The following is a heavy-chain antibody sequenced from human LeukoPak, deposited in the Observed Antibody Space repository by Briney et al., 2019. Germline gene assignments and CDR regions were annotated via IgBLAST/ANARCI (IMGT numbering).Heavy chain of an antibody. Sequence: GGSLRLSCAGTGFTFSTYWMHWVRQAPGKGLVWVSRVNTDGITTTYADSVKGRFTISRDNAKSTLYLQMNSLRADDTAVYYCARGYDGYDIWGQGTMVTVSS. D-gene: IGHD5-24*01. CDR1: GFTFSTYW. CDR2: VNTDGITT. V-gene: IGHV3-74*01. CDR3: ARGYDGYDI. J-gene: IGHJ3*02.